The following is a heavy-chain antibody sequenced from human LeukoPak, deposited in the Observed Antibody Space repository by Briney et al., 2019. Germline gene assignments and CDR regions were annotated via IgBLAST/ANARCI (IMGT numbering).Heavy chain of an antibody. J-gene: IGHJ4*02. CDR3: ARPGVYCSSTSCPFDY. CDR1: GGSISSSSYY. Sequence: SETLSLTCTGSGGSISSSSYYWGWIRQPPGKGLEWIGGIYYSGSTYYNPSLKSRVTISVDTSKNQFSLKLSSVTAADTAVYYCARPGVYCSSTSCPFDYWGQGTLVTVSS. CDR2: IYYSGST. D-gene: IGHD2-2*01. V-gene: IGHV4-39*01.